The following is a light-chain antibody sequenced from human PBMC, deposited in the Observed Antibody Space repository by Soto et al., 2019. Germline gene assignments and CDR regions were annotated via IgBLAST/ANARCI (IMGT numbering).Light chain of an antibody. CDR1: QTINNN. Sequence: EIVMTQYPGTLSVSPGERVTLSCRASQTINNNVAWYQLKDGQVPRLLIYGASTRAADVPARFSGGGSGTEFTLTISSLQAEDCATYYIRQLDNYPRAIGQGTKVDIK. CDR3: RQLDNYPRA. CDR2: GAS. J-gene: IGKJ1*01. V-gene: IGKV3-15*01.